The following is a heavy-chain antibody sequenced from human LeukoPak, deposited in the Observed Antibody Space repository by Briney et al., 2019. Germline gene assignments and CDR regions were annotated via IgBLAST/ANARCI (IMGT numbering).Heavy chain of an antibody. Sequence: PSGTLSLTCTVSGGSITSGRYYWSWSRQPAGKGLEWIGRIYTSGSTNYNPSLKSRVTISVDTSKNQFSLKLSSVTAADTAVYYCARMSGVVVAGTSWFDPWGQGTLVTVSS. CDR3: ARMSGVVVAGTSWFDP. D-gene: IGHD6-19*01. CDR2: IYTSGST. J-gene: IGHJ5*02. V-gene: IGHV4-61*02. CDR1: GGSITSGRYY.